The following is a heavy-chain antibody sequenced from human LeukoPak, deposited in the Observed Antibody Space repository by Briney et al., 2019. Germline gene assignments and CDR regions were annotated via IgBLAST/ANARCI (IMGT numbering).Heavy chain of an antibody. D-gene: IGHD3-22*01. CDR2: IYYSGST. CDR3: ARVQGGYYDSSGPRDY. J-gene: IGHJ4*02. V-gene: IGHV4-39*07. CDR1: GGSISSSSYY. Sequence: SETLSLTCTVSGGSISSSSYYWGWIRQPPGKGLEWIGSIYYSGSTYYNPSLKSRVTISVDTSKNQFSLKLSSVTAADTAVYYCARVQGGYYDSSGPRDYWGQGTLVTVSS.